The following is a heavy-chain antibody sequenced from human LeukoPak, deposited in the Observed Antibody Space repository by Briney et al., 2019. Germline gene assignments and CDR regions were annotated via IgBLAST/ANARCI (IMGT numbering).Heavy chain of an antibody. CDR1: GGSFSVYY. D-gene: IGHD1-26*01. Sequence: KASETLSLTCAVYGGSFSVYYWSWIRQPRGKGLEWIGEINHSGSTNYNPSLKSRVTISVDTSKNQFSLKLSSVTAADTAVYYCARGKSGSYCVDYWGQGTLVTVSS. V-gene: IGHV4-34*01. CDR3: ARGKSGSYCVDY. CDR2: INHSGST. J-gene: IGHJ4*02.